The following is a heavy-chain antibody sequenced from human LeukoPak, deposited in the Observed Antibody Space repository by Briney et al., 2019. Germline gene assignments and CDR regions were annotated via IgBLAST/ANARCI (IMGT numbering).Heavy chain of an antibody. CDR3: ARGGFCTGTSCYLAWFDP. D-gene: IGHD2-2*01. CDR1: GYRFTNYW. Sequence: GESLKISCQGSGYRFTNYWIGWVRQMPGKGLELMGIIYPDDSDTRYSPSFQGQVTISADKSISTAYLRWSSLKASDTAIYYCARGGFCTGTSCYLAWFDPWGQGTLVTVSS. V-gene: IGHV5-51*06. J-gene: IGHJ5*02. CDR2: IYPDDSDT.